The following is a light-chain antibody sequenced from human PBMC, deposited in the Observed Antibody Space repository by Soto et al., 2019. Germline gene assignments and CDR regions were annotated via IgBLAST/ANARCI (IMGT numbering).Light chain of an antibody. CDR1: QSVSSY. CDR3: QPRSNWPYT. J-gene: IGKJ2*01. V-gene: IGKV3-11*01. Sequence: EIVLTQSPGTLSSSPGERATLTCRASQSVSSYLAWYQQKPCQAPSLPIYDASNRATGIPARFSGSGSGTDFALTISSLVPGHFAVYYCQPRSNWPYTFGQRTKLEIK. CDR2: DAS.